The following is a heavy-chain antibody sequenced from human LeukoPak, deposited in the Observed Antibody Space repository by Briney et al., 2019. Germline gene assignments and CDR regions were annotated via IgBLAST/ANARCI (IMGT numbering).Heavy chain of an antibody. CDR1: GFTFSSYG. Sequence: PGGSLRLSCAASGFTFSSYGMHWVRQAPGKGLEWVALIRYDGSNKYYADSVKGRFTISRDNSKNTLYLQMNSLRAEDTAVYYCAKDGSIVAAGTFDYWGQGTLVTVSS. CDR2: IRYDGSNK. V-gene: IGHV3-30*02. CDR3: AKDGSIVAAGTFDY. D-gene: IGHD6-13*01. J-gene: IGHJ4*02.